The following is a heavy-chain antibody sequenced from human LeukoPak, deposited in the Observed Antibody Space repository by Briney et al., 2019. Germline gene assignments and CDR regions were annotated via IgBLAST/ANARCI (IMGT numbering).Heavy chain of an antibody. V-gene: IGHV3-7*01. Sequence: GGSLRLSCASSGFTFSSYWMGWVRQAPGKGLEWVANIKQDGSEKYYVDSVKGRFTISRDNAKNSLYLQMNSLRAEDTAVYYCARDTVAGDYYYYGMDVWGQGTTVTASS. CDR2: IKQDGSEK. D-gene: IGHD6-19*01. CDR3: ARDTVAGDYYYYGMDV. CDR1: GFTFSSYW. J-gene: IGHJ6*02.